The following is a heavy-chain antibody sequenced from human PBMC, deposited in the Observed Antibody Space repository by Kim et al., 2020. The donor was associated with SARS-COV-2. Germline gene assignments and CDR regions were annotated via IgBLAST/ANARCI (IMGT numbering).Heavy chain of an antibody. CDR2: IYYSGST. CDR1: GGSISSGGYY. J-gene: IGHJ3*02. Sequence: SETLSLTCTVSGGSISSGGYYWSWIRQHPGKGLEWIGYIYYSGSTYYNPSLKSRVTISVDTSKNQFSLKLSSVTAADTAVYYCARDHMVRGVIGGEDDAFDIWGQGTMVTVSS. D-gene: IGHD3-10*01. CDR3: ARDHMVRGVIGGEDDAFDI. V-gene: IGHV4-31*03.